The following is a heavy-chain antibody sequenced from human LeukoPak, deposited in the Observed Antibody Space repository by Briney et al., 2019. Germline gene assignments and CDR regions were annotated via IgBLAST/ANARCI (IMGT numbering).Heavy chain of an antibody. V-gene: IGHV1-2*02. Sequence: VASVKVSCKASGYTFTGYYMHWVRQAPGQGLEWMGWINPNSGGTNYAQKFQGRVTMTRDTSISTAYMELSRLRSDDTAVYYCARGGPPSSVVVVAATFFLMYYWGQGTLVTVSS. CDR1: GYTFTGYY. J-gene: IGHJ4*02. D-gene: IGHD2-15*01. CDR3: ARGGPPSSVVVVAATFFLMYY. CDR2: INPNSGGT.